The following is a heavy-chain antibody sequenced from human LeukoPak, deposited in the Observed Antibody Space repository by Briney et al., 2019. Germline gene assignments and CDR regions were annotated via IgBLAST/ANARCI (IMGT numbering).Heavy chain of an antibody. CDR1: GGSISSYN. Sequence: SETLSLTCTVSGGSISSYNWSWIRQPPGKGLEWIGYIYYSGSTNYNPSLKSRVTISVDTSKNQFSLKLSSVTAADTAVYYCARVLGYYDSRAFDIWGQGTMVTVSS. CDR2: IYYSGST. D-gene: IGHD3-22*01. CDR3: ARVLGYYDSRAFDI. J-gene: IGHJ3*02. V-gene: IGHV4-59*01.